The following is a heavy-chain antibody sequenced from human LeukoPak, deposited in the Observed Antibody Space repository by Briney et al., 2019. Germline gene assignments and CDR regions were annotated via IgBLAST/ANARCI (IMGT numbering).Heavy chain of an antibody. CDR3: ARRVAVAGLFDS. Sequence: PSETLSLTCTVSGGSISSFYWGWIRQPPGKGLEWVGYIYYNGNIYYNPSLKSRVTVSLDTSKSQFSLKLGSVTAADTAVYYCARRVAVAGLFDSWGQGALVTVSS. J-gene: IGHJ4*02. D-gene: IGHD6-19*01. V-gene: IGHV4-59*08. CDR1: GGSISSFY. CDR2: IYYNGNI.